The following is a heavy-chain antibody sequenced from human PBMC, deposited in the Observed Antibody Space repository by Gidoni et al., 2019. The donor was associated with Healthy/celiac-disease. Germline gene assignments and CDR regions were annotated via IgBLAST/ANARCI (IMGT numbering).Heavy chain of an antibody. Sequence: QVQLQESGPGLVKPSQTLSLTCTVSGGSISSGGYYWSWIRQHPGKGLEWIGYIYYSGSTYYHPSLKSLVTISVDTSKNQFSLKLSSVTAADTAVYYCARSSSSWYFVYYYMDVWGKGTTVTVSS. CDR3: ARSSSSWYFVYYYMDV. V-gene: IGHV4-31*01. D-gene: IGHD6-13*01. CDR1: GGSISSGGYY. CDR2: IYYSGST. J-gene: IGHJ6*03.